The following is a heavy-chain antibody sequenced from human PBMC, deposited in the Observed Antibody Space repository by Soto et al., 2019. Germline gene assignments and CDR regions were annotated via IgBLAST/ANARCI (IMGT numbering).Heavy chain of an antibody. D-gene: IGHD3-22*01. Sequence: PSETLSLTCTVSGGSISSYCWSWIRQPPGKGLKWIGYFHYSGSTNYNPSLKSRVTISVDRSKNQFSLKLSSVTAADTAVYYCARTSYYYDSSGYSYYFDYWSQGTLVTVS. V-gene: IGHV4-59*12. CDR3: ARTSYYYDSSGYSYYFDY. CDR2: FHYSGST. CDR1: GGSISSYC. J-gene: IGHJ4*02.